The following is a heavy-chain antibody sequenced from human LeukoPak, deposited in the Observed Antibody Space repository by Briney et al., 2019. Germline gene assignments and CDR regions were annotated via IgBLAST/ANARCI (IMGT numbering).Heavy chain of an antibody. Sequence: SETLSLTCAVYGGSFSGYYWSWIRQPPGKGLEWIGEINHSGSTNYNPSLKSRVTISVDTSKNQFSLKLSSVTAADTAVYYCARASDAFDIWGQETMVTVSS. J-gene: IGHJ3*02. V-gene: IGHV4-34*01. CDR3: ARASDAFDI. CDR2: INHSGST. CDR1: GGSFSGYY.